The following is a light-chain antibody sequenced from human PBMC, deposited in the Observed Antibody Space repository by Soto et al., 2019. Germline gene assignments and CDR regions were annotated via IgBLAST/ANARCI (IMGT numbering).Light chain of an antibody. CDR3: QQYGSSQGLT. V-gene: IGKV3-20*01. Sequence: EIVLTQSPGTLSLSPGERATLSCRASQSVSSSYLARYQQKPGQAPRLLIYGASSRATGIPDRFSGSGSGKDFTLTISRLEPEDFAVYYCQQYGSSQGLTFGGGTKVDIK. CDR2: GAS. J-gene: IGKJ4*01. CDR1: QSVSSSY.